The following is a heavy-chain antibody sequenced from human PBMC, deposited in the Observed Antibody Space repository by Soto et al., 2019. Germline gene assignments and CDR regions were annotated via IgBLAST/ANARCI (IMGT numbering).Heavy chain of an antibody. CDR3: ARLSQSSSRQDYDYGMDV. V-gene: IGHV1-69*13. Sequence: SVKVSCKASGGTFSSYAISWVRQAPGQGLEWMGGIIPIFGTANYAQKFQGRVTITADESTSTAYMELSSLRSDDTAVYYCARLSQSSSRQDYDYGMDVLGQGTTATVAS. CDR2: IIPIFGTA. J-gene: IGHJ6*02. D-gene: IGHD6-6*01. CDR1: GGTFSSYA.